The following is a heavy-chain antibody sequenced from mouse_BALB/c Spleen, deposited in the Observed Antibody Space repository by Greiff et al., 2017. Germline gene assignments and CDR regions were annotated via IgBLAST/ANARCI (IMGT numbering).Heavy chain of an antibody. D-gene: IGHD2-4*01. CDR2: IWGDGST. V-gene: IGHV2-6-7*01. J-gene: IGHJ3*01. CDR1: GFSLTGYG. CDR3: ARGGMITGFAY. Sequence: VQVVESGPGLVAPSQSLSITCTVSGFSLTGYGVNWVRQPPGKGLEWLGMIWGDGSTDYNSALKSRLSISKDNSKSQVFLKMNSLQTDDTARYYCARGGMITGFAYWGQGTLVTVSA.